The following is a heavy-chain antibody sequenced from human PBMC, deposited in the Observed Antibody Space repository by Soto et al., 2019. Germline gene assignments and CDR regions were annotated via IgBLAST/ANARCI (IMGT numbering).Heavy chain of an antibody. V-gene: IGHV1-18*01. CDR3: ASHDMITFGGVNAGFDY. Sequence: QVQLVQSGAEVKKPGASVKVSCKASGYTFTSYGISWVRQAPGQGLEWMGWISAYNGNTNYAQKLQGRVTMTTDTSTSTAYMELRSLRSDDTAVYYCASHDMITFGGVNAGFDYWGQGTLVTVSS. D-gene: IGHD3-16*01. CDR1: GYTFTSYG. J-gene: IGHJ4*02. CDR2: ISAYNGNT.